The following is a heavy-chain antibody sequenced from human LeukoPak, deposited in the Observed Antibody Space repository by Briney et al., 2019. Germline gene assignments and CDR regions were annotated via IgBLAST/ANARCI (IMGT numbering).Heavy chain of an antibody. D-gene: IGHD3-9*01. V-gene: IGHV3-21*01. J-gene: IGHJ3*02. Sequence: GGSLRLSCAASGFTFSSYSMNWVRQAPGKGLEWVSSISSSSSYIYYADSVKGRSTISRDNAKNSLYLQMNSLRAEDTAVYYCARSYYDILTGYAPGAFDIWGQGTMVTVSS. CDR2: ISSSSSYI. CDR1: GFTFSSYS. CDR3: ARSYYDILTGYAPGAFDI.